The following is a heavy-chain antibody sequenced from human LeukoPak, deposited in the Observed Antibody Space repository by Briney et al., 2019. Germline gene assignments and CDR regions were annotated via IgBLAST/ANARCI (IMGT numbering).Heavy chain of an antibody. CDR3: AKDTSDYGDYSLDY. V-gene: IGHV3-9*01. Sequence: GGSLRLSCAASGFTFDDYAMHWVRQAPGKGLEWVSGISWNSGSIGYADSVEGRFTISRDNAKNSLYLQMNSLRAEDTALYYCAKDTSDYGDYSLDYWGQGTLVTVSS. D-gene: IGHD4-17*01. J-gene: IGHJ4*02. CDR1: GFTFDDYA. CDR2: ISWNSGSI.